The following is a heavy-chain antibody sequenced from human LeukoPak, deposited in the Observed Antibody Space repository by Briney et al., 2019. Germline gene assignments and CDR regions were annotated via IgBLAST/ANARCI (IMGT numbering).Heavy chain of an antibody. Sequence: GGSLRLSCAASEFSFSIYAMSWVRQAPGKGLEWVSSITSSGDSTYYAGSVKGRFTISRDNSKNTVYLQMNSMRAEDTAVYYCARDRPNYYGSNGHYYQRNGDHWGQGTLVTVSS. J-gene: IGHJ5*02. CDR1: EFSFSIYA. D-gene: IGHD3-22*01. CDR2: ITSSGDST. CDR3: ARDRPNYYGSNGHYYQRNGDH. V-gene: IGHV3-23*01.